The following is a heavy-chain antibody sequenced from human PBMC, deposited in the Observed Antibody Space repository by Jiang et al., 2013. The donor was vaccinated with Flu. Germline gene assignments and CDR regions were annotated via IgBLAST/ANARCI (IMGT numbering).Heavy chain of an antibody. J-gene: IGHJ4*02. Sequence: QLVESGGDLVQPGGSLRLSCAASRFTLGSYWMSWVRQAPGKGPEWVAHIKEDGSEKDYLDSVRGRFTISRDNAKNSLYLEMNSLRVEDTAVYYCARDVYWGQGTLVTVSS. CDR3: ARDVY. CDR1: RFTLGSYW. CDR2: IKEDGSEK. V-gene: IGHV3-7*04.